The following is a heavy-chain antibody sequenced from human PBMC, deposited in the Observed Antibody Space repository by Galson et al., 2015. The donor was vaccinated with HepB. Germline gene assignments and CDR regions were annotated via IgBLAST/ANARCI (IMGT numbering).Heavy chain of an antibody. D-gene: IGHD3-10*01. J-gene: IGHJ4*02. V-gene: IGHV1-46*04. CDR2: INPSGGST. CDR3: AGVSGVASYYYGSGSASLFDY. CDR1: GYTFTSYY. Sequence: SVKVSCKASGYTFTSYYMHWARQAPGQGLEWMGIINPSGGSTSYAQKLQGRVTMTRDTSTSTVYMELSSLRSEDTAVYYCAGVSGVASYYYGSGSASLFDYWGQGTLVTVSS.